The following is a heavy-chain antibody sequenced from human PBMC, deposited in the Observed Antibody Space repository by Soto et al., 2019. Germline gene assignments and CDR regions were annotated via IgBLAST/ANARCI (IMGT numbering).Heavy chain of an antibody. CDR3: ARARALSARGSFDY. V-gene: IGHV4-4*02. D-gene: IGHD3-3*02. CDR2: IYHSGST. J-gene: IGHJ4*02. Sequence: QVQRQESGPGLVEPSGTLSLTCAVSGGSVSSTNWWSWVRQPPGKGLEWIGEIYHSGSTYYTPSLQSRVPRSVNKSKNQFTPRLSSVAAADTAGYFCARARALSARGSFDYWGQGTLVTVSS. CDR1: GGSVSSTNW.